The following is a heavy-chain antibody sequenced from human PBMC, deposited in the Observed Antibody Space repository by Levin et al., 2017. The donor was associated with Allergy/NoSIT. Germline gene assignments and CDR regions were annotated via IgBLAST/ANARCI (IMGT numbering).Heavy chain of an antibody. D-gene: IGHD6-25*01. Sequence: GGSLRLSCVVSGITFSTSVMHWVRQAPGKGLEYVSAIGSDGSTYYAESVKGRFTISRDNSKDTLYLQMGDLRAEDMAVYYCAREGYSSGRAGVFDSWGQGTMVTVSS. CDR2: IGSDGST. V-gene: IGHV3-64*02. CDR1: GITFSTSV. CDR3: AREGYSSGRAGVFDS. J-gene: IGHJ3*02.